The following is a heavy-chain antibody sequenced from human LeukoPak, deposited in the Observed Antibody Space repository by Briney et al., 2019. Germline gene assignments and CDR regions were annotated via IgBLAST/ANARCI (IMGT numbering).Heavy chain of an antibody. D-gene: IGHD2-15*01. CDR1: GDSVSSNSAA. J-gene: IGHJ4*02. Sequence: SQTLSLTCAISGDSVSSNSAAWNWIRQSPSRGLEWLGGTYYRSKWYNDYAVSVKSRITINPDTSKNQFSLQLNSVTPEDTAVYYCARGDIVVVVAAFDYWGQGTLVTVSS. CDR3: ARGDIVVVVAAFDY. V-gene: IGHV6-1*01. CDR2: TYYRSKWYN.